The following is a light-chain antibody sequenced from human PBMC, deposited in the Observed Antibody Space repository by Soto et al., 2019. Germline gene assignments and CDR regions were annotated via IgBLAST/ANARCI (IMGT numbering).Light chain of an antibody. J-gene: IGKJ1*01. CDR3: LQHNTYPRT. CDR2: AAS. Sequence: IQMTQSPSSLSASVGDRVTITCRASQAIRNDLGWYQQRPAKAPKRLIYAASSLQSGVPSRFSGSGSGTEFTLTISSLQPADSATYFCLQHNTYPRTFGQGTKVDI. V-gene: IGKV1-17*01. CDR1: QAIRND.